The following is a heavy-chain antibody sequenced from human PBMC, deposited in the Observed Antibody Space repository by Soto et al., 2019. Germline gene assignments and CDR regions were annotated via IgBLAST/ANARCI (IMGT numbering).Heavy chain of an antibody. D-gene: IGHD3-10*01. V-gene: IGHV4-59*12. J-gene: IGHJ4*02. CDR1: GASISSYY. CDR3: AGDNGSGSYRGTYVD. CDR2: VHYSGST. Sequence: QVQLQESGPGLVKPSETLSLTCTVSGASISSYYWSWIRQSPQKGLECIGYVHYSGSTNYRPSLKSRVTMSVDRAKNQFSLKLTSVTAADTAVYYCAGDNGSGSYRGTYVDWGQGILVTVSS.